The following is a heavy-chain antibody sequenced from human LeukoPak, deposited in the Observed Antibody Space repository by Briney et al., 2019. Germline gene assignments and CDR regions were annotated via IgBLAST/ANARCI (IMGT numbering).Heavy chain of an antibody. CDR3: ATEGYSSGWYYFDY. V-gene: IGHV1-58*02. D-gene: IGHD6-19*01. CDR2: IVVASGNT. Sequence: SVKVSCKASGFTFSNSAMQWVRQARGQRLEWIGWIVVASGNTKYAQKFQGRVTMTEDTSTDTAYMELSSLRSEDTAVYYCATEGYSSGWYYFDYWGQGTLVTVSS. CDR1: GFTFSNSA. J-gene: IGHJ4*02.